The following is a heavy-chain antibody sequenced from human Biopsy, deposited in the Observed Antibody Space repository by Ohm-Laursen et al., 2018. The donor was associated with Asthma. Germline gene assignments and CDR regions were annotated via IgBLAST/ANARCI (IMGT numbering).Heavy chain of an antibody. CDR2: VSTGNGDT. D-gene: IGHD3-9*01. CDR3: ARTYYDFLTGQVKDVFGV. V-gene: IGHV1-3*04. CDR1: GYNFISFA. Sequence: GASVKVSCKVSGYNFISFAIHWVRQAPGQRLEWMGWVSTGNGDTKYSQKFQGRVTITRDTSASTAYMELRSLRSEDTATYYCARTYYDFLTGQVKDVFGVWGQGTMVTVSS. J-gene: IGHJ3*01.